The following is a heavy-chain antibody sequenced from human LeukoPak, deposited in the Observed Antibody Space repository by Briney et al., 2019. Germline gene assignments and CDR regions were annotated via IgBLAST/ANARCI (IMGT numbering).Heavy chain of an antibody. J-gene: IGHJ6*02. CDR1: GGSISSYY. V-gene: IGHV4-59*01. Sequence: PSETLSLTSTVSGGSISSYYWSWIRQPPGKGLEWIGYIYYSGSTNYNPSLKSRVTISVDTSKNQFSLKLSSVTAADTAVYYCARGYCTNGVCYTPHYYYYGMDVWGQGTTVTVSS. CDR3: ARGYCTNGVCYTPHYYYYGMDV. D-gene: IGHD2-8*01. CDR2: IYYSGST.